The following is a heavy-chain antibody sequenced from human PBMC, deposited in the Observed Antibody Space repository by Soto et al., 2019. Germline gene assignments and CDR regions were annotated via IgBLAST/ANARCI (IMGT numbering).Heavy chain of an antibody. CDR2: IIPILGIA. J-gene: IGHJ2*01. D-gene: IGHD3-22*01. CDR1: GGTFSSYT. Sequence: QVQLVQSGAEVKKPGSSVKVSCKASGGTFSSYTISWVRQAPGQGLEWMGRIIPILGIANYAQKFQGRVTITAAKSTSTAYMELSSLRSEDTAVYYCARAYDHYYDSSGYYFDLWGRGTLVTVSS. CDR3: ARAYDHYYDSSGYYFDL. V-gene: IGHV1-69*02.